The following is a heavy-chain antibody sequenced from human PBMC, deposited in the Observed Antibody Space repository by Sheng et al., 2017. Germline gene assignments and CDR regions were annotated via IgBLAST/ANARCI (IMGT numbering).Heavy chain of an antibody. Sequence: VQLVESGGGAVQPGRSLRLSCAASGFTSSRHWMQWVRQAPGKGLVWVSRIDGDGSTTTYADSVKGRFTIFGDNAKNTLYLQMNSLRAEDTAVYYCVRSGVPNGFDIWGQGTMVTVSS. CDR2: IDGDGSTT. V-gene: IGHV3-74*02. J-gene: IGHJ3*02. D-gene: IGHD2-15*01. CDR1: GFTSSRHW. CDR3: VRSGVPNGFDI.